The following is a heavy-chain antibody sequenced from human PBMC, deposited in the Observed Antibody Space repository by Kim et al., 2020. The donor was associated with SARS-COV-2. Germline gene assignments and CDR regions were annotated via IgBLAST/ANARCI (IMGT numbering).Heavy chain of an antibody. V-gene: IGHV3-15*01. D-gene: IGHD3-10*01. CDR3: LTGNHGPGLHGLGV. J-gene: IGHJ6*02. CDR2: IKSKTDGGTT. CDR1: GFTFRNAW. Sequence: GGSLRLSCAASGFTFRNAWMTWVRQAPGKGLEWVGRIKSKTDGGTTDYAAPVKGRFTISRLDSTNTVYLQMNSLKTEDTAVYYCLTGNHGPGLHGLGVWGQGTTVTVSS.